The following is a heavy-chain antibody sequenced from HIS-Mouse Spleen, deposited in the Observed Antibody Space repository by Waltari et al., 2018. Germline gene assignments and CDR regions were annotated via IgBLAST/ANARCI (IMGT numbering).Heavy chain of an antibody. CDR1: GCSISSSSYY. CDR3: AREIPYSSSWYDWYFDL. J-gene: IGHJ2*01. Sequence: QLQLQESGPGLVKPSETLSLTCTVSGCSISSSSYYWGWIRQHPGKGLGWIGSSYYRGSTYYNPSLKSLVTISVVTSKNQFSLKLSSVTAADTAVYYCAREIPYSSSWYDWYFDLWGRGTLVTVSS. CDR2: SYYRGST. V-gene: IGHV4-39*07. D-gene: IGHD6-13*01.